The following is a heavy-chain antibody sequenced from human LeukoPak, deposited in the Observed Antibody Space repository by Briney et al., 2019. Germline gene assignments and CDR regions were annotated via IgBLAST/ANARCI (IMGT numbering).Heavy chain of an antibody. D-gene: IGHD4-17*01. CDR1: GYTFTSYA. J-gene: IGHJ3*02. CDR3: ARETSVTQNDAFDI. CDR2: INAGNGDT. Sequence: ASVKVSCKASGYTFTSYAMNWVRQAPGQGLEWMGWINAGNGDTKYSQKFQDSVSITRDTSASTAYMELSSLRSEDTAVYYCARETSVTQNDAFDIWGQGTMVTVSS. V-gene: IGHV1-3*01.